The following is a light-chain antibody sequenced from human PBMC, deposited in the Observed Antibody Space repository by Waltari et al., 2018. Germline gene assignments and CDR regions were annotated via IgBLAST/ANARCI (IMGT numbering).Light chain of an antibody. CDR1: QNIGRY. V-gene: IGKV3-20*01. J-gene: IGKJ1*01. CDR3: QNHERLPAT. CDR2: EAS. Sequence: EIVLTQSPGTLSLSPGERATLSCRASQNIGRYLVWYQQNPGQAPRLLIYEASRRATGIPDRFSGSGSGTDFSLTISRLEPEDFAVYYCQNHERLPATFGQGTKVEIK.